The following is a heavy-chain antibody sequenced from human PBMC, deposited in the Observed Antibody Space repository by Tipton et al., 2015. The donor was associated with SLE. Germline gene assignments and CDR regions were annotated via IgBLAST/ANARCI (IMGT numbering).Heavy chain of an antibody. CDR2: IYYSGST. V-gene: IGHV4-61*01. Sequence: TLSLTCTVSGGSVSSGSYYWSWIRQPPGKGLEWIGYIYYSGSTNYNPSLKSRVNISVDTSKNQFSLKLSSVAAADTAVYYCARHPPRGGSGYALDNWGQGTLVTVSS. CDR1: GGSVSSGSYY. J-gene: IGHJ4*02. D-gene: IGHD5-12*01. CDR3: ARHPPRGGSGYALDN.